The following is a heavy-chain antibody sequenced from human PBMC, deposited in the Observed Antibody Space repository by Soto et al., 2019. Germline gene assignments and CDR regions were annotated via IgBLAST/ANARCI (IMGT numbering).Heavy chain of an antibody. Sequence: RLSCAGSGFIFSNSAFHWVRQAPGKGLEWVALISYDGNNKYYADSVKGRFTISRDNSKNTLYLQMHSLRADDTAVYYCAREVASYDSSGFFDYWGQGALVTVSS. V-gene: IGHV3-30-3*01. CDR2: ISYDGNNK. CDR1: GFIFSNSA. J-gene: IGHJ4*02. D-gene: IGHD3-22*01. CDR3: AREVASYDSSGFFDY.